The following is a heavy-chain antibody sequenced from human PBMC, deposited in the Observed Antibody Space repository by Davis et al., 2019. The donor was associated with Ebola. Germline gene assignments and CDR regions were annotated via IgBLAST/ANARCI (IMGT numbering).Heavy chain of an antibody. CDR3: AKDIPSFYDFWSGCFDY. CDR1: GFTFSSYS. Sequence: GESLKISCAASGFTFSSYSMNWVRQAPGKGLEWVSSINGRKRYIYYADSVKGRFTVSRDNSKNTVYLQMNSLRAEDTAVYYCAKDIPSFYDFWSGCFDYWGQGTLLTVSS. CDR2: INGRKRYI. D-gene: IGHD3-3*01. V-gene: IGHV3-21*04. J-gene: IGHJ4*02.